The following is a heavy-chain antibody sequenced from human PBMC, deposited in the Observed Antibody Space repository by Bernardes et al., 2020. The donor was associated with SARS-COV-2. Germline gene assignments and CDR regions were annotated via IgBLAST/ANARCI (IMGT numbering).Heavy chain of an antibody. V-gene: IGHV1-2*02. CDR1: GYPFTGYY. J-gene: IGHJ6*02. CDR2: INPNSGGT. Sequence: ASVKVSCKASGYPFTGYYIHWVRQAPGQGLEWMGWINPNSGGTNYAQNFQGRVTMTRDTSISTAYLELSGLRFDDTAVYYCALAPTNYDGYAMDLWGQGTTDTVSS. D-gene: IGHD3-22*01. CDR3: ALAPTNYDGYAMDL.